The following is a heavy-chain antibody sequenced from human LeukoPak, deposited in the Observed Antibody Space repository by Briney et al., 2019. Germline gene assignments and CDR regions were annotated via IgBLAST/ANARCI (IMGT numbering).Heavy chain of an antibody. V-gene: IGHV3-23*01. CDR3: AKAGYYYFMDV. CDR2: ISGSRGST. Sequence: GGSLRLSWQASGFTFSGYARSGVGRAPGKGREGVSGISGSRGSTYYPDSVKGRFTISRDNSKNKLYLQMSSLRAEDTAVYYCAKAGYYYFMDVWGKGTTVTVSS. J-gene: IGHJ6*03. CDR1: GFTFSGYA.